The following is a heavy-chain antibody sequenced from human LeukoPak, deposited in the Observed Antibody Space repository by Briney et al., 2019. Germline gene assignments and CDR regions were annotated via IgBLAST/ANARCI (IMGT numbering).Heavy chain of an antibody. CDR3: ARDPGVVVVPAAPRGSSEVSDY. J-gene: IGHJ4*02. CDR1: GGSISSGDYY. Sequence: SETLSLTCTVSGGSISSGDYYWSWIRQPPGKGLEWIGSIYHSGSTYYNPSLKSRVTISVDTSKNQFSLKLSSVTAADTAVYYCARDPGVVVVPAAPRGSSEVSDYWGQGTLVTVSS. D-gene: IGHD2-2*01. CDR2: IYHSGST. V-gene: IGHV4-39*07.